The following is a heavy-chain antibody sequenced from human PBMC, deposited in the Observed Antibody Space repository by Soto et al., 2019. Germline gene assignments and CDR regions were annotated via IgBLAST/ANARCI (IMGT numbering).Heavy chain of an antibody. CDR1: GGSISSPNL. J-gene: IGHJ4*01. V-gene: IGHV4-4*02. D-gene: IGHD6-13*01. Sequence: PSETLSLTCAVSGGSISSPNLWTWVRQPPGKGLEWIGEIYHIGSTTFNPSLKSRVTVSVDKSKNHFSLKLSSVTAADTAVYYCARSPRSIAAGGIDFWGHGILVTVSS. CDR3: ARSPRSIAAGGIDF. CDR2: IYHIGST.